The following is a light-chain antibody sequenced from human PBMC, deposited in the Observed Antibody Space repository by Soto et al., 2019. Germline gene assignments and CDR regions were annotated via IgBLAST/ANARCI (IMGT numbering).Light chain of an antibody. CDR1: QSVSSSY. CDR3: QHYGSSPGT. CDR2: GAS. V-gene: IGKV3-20*01. Sequence: EIVLTQSPGTLSLSPGERATLSCRASQSVSSSYLAWYQQKPGQAPRLLIYGASSRATGIPDRLSGSGSGTDFTLTISTLEPEDFAVYDCQHYGSSPGTFGPGTKVDIK. J-gene: IGKJ3*01.